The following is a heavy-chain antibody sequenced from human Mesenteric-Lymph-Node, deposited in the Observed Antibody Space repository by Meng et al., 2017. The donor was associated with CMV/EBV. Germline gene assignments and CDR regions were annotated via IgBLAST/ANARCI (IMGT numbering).Heavy chain of an antibody. D-gene: IGHD3-3*02. Sequence: GESLKISCVVSGFTFSNYAMHWVRQAPGKGLEWVAMIWYDGSDKYYADSVKGRFTISRDNSKNTLYLHMSSLRAEDTAVYYRAKVHARSALDYWGQGTLVTVSS. CDR2: IWYDGSDK. CDR3: AKVHARSALDY. J-gene: IGHJ4*02. CDR1: GFTFSNYA. V-gene: IGHV3-33*06.